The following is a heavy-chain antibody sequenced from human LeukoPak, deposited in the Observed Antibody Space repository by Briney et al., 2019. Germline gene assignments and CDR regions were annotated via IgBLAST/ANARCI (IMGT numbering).Heavy chain of an antibody. CDR1: GFTFGDYA. CDR3: AKDFTGARDY. J-gene: IGHJ4*02. D-gene: IGHD7-27*01. V-gene: IGHV3-74*01. CDR2: INEDGSTT. Sequence: SLRLSCTASGFTFGDYALSWVRQTPGKGLVWVSRINEDGSTTNYADAVKGRFTISRDNAKNTLYLQMNSLRAEDTALYYCAKDFTGARDYWGQGTLVTVSS.